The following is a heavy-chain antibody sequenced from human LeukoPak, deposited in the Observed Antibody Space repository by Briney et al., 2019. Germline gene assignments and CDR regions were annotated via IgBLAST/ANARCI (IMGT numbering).Heavy chain of an antibody. CDR2: INPSGGST. CDR1: GYTFTSYY. J-gene: IGHJ4*02. V-gene: IGHV1-46*01. CDR3: ARGPLGRSSSWYYFDY. D-gene: IGHD6-13*01. Sequence: ASVKVSCKASGYTFTSYYMHWVRQAPGQGLEWMGIINPSGGSTSYAQKFQARVTMTRDTSTSTVYMELSSLRSEDTAVYYSARGPLGRSSSWYYFDYWGQGTLVTVSS.